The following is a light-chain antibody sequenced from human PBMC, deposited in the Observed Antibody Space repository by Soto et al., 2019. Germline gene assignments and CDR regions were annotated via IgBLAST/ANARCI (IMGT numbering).Light chain of an antibody. Sequence: QSVLTQPPSASGTPGQRVTISCSGSSSNIGINTVNWYQQLPGTAPTLLIYSNNQRPSVVPDRFSGSKSGTSASLAVNGLQSGDEADYYCAAWDDSLNGPLFGGGTKLTVL. CDR3: AAWDDSLNGPL. J-gene: IGLJ3*02. CDR2: SNN. V-gene: IGLV1-44*01. CDR1: SSNIGINT.